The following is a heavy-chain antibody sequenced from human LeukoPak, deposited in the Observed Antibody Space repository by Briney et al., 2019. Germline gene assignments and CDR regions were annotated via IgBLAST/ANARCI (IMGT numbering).Heavy chain of an antibody. D-gene: IGHD1-26*01. Sequence: PGGSLRLSCAASGFTFSSYSMNWVRQAPGKGLEWVSYISSSSSTIYYADSVKGRFTISRDNAKNSLYLQMNSLRAGDTAVYYCARDRLRGSLNLDYWGQGTLVTVSS. CDR1: GFTFSSYS. J-gene: IGHJ4*02. CDR2: ISSSSSTI. CDR3: ARDRLRGSLNLDY. V-gene: IGHV3-48*01.